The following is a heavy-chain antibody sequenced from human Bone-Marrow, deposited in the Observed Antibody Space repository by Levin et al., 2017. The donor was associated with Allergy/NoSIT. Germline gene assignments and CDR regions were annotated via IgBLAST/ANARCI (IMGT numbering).Heavy chain of an antibody. J-gene: IGHJ1*01. CDR2: LYYTGIT. Sequence: SQTLSLTCHVSGDSIRSYYWSWIRQAPGKGLEWIGYLYYTGITAYNPSLKSRVTMSADTSKNQFSLNLNSLTTADTAVYYCASSGDYYSEYFQYWGRGTLVTVSS. CDR3: ASSGDYYSEYFQY. CDR1: GDSIRSYY. V-gene: IGHV4-59*01. D-gene: IGHD2-21*02.